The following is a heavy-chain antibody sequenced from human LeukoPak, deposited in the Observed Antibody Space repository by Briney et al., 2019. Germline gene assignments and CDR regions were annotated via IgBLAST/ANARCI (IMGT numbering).Heavy chain of an antibody. CDR3: AKFAVAYGGGWYSNFDY. D-gene: IGHD2-15*01. CDR2: ISSSGSTI. Sequence: PGGSLRLSCAASGFTFSSYEMNWVRQAPGKGLEWVSYISSSGSTIYYADSVKGRFTISRDNAKNSLYLQMNSLRAEDTAVYYCAKFAVAYGGGWYSNFDYWGQGTLVTVSS. CDR1: GFTFSSYE. V-gene: IGHV3-48*03. J-gene: IGHJ4*02.